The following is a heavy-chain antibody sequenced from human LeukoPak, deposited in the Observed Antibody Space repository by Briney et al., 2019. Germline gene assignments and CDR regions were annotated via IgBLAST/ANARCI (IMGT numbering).Heavy chain of an antibody. J-gene: IGHJ6*04. CDR2: ISSSGSTI. Sequence: GGTLRLSCAASGFTFSSYGMNWVRQAPGKGLEWVSYISSSGSTIYYADSVKGRFTISRDNAKNSLYLQMNSLRAEGTAVYYCAELGITMIGGVWGKGTTVTISS. V-gene: IGHV3-48*04. D-gene: IGHD3-10*02. CDR1: GFTFSSYG. CDR3: AELGITMIGGV.